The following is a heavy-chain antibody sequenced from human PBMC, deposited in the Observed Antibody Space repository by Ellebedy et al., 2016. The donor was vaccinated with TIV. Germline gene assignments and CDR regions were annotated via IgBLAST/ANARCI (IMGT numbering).Heavy chain of an antibody. CDR1: GGTFSSYA. CDR3: ARESSGSYYYYGMDV. CDR2: IIPILGIA. D-gene: IGHD1-26*01. J-gene: IGHJ6*02. V-gene: IGHV1-69*10. Sequence: SVKVSXXASGGTFSSYAISWVRQAPGQGLEWMGGIIPILGIANYAQKFQGRVTITADKSTSTAYMELSGLRSEDTAVYYCARESSGSYYYYGMDVWGQGTTVTVSS.